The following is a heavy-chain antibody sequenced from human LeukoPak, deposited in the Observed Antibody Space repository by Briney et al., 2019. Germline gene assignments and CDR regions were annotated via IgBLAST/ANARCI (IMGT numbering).Heavy chain of an antibody. CDR1: GFTFSSYA. CDR3: AKVIAAAGTSIMYFDY. CDR2: ISGSGGST. D-gene: IGHD6-13*01. Sequence: GGPLRLSCAASGFTFSSYAMSWVRQAPGKGLEWVSAISGSGGSTYYADSVKGRFTISRDNSKNTLYLQMNSLRAEDTAVYYCAKVIAAAGTSIMYFDYWGQGTLVTVSS. V-gene: IGHV3-23*01. J-gene: IGHJ4*02.